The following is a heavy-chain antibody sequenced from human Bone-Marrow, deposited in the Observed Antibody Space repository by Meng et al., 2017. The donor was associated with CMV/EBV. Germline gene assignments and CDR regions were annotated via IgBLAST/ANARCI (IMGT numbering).Heavy chain of an antibody. CDR2: INWNGGSI. V-gene: IGHV3-9*01. CDR1: GFTFDDYA. J-gene: IGHJ6*02. CDR3: ARDLLGAGATLYYYYYGMDV. Sequence: SLKISCAASGFTFDDYAMHWLRQAPGKGLEWVSGINWNGGSIGYADSVKGRFTISRDNAKNCLYLQMNSLRAEDTAVYYCARDLLGAGATLYYYYYGMDVWGQGPMVTVCS. D-gene: IGHD1-26*01.